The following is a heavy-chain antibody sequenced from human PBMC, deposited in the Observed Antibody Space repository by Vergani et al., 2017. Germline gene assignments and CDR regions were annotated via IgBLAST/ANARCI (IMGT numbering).Heavy chain of an antibody. CDR1: GFTLSNYD. CDR3: AKHFRGWGIDY. J-gene: IGHJ4*02. Sequence: QVQLVESGGGVVQRGGSLRLSCATSGFTLSNYDMQWIRQGPGKGLEFVAFIQIDGSNQYYAYSVKGRFTLSRDLSKNTLYLQMNSLRTDDTATYYCAKHFRGWGIDYWGQGTQVIVSS. CDR2: IQIDGSNQ. D-gene: IGHD3-16*01. V-gene: IGHV3-30*02.